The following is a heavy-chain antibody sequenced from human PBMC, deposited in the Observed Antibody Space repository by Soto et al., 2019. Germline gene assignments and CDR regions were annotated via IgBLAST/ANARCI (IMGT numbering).Heavy chain of an antibody. CDR3: ARLDYGDYVGGWFDP. J-gene: IGHJ5*02. CDR1: GGSISSSSYY. V-gene: IGHV4-39*01. CDR2: IYYSGST. Sequence: QLQLQESGPGLVKPSETLSLTCTVSGGSISSSSYYWGWIRQPPGKGLEWIGSIYYSGSTYYNPSLKSRVTISVDTSKNRFSRKLSSVTAADTAVYYCARLDYGDYVGGWFDPWGQGTLVTVSS. D-gene: IGHD4-17*01.